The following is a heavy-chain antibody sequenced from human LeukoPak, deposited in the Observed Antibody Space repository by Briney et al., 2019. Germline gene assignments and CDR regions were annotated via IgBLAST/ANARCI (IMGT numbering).Heavy chain of an antibody. D-gene: IGHD3-10*01. Sequence: PSETLSLTCTVSGDSINNYYWTWLRQPPGKGLEWIGNIYYIGTTNFNPSLKSRVSISVDTSKNQFSLKLSSVTAADTAIYYCAREYYYGSGAYRSPARDGFDVWGQGTMVTVSS. J-gene: IGHJ3*01. CDR3: AREYYYGSGAYRSPARDGFDV. CDR2: IYYIGTT. CDR1: GDSINNYY. V-gene: IGHV4-59*01.